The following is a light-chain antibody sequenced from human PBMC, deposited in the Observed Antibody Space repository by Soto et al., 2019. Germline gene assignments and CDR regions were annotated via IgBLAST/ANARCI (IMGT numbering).Light chain of an antibody. V-gene: IGKV3-20*01. CDR3: QQHGNSPPT. J-gene: IGKJ1*01. CDR1: QSVSRIF. Sequence: EIVLTQSPGTLSLSPGEGATLSCRASQSVSRIFLAWYQQKPGQAPRLLIYGASSRATGIPDRFSGSGSGTDFTLTISRLEPEDFAVYYCQQHGNSPPTFGQGTKVEIK. CDR2: GAS.